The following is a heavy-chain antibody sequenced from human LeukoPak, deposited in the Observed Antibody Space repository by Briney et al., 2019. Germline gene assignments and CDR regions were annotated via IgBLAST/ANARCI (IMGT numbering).Heavy chain of an antibody. J-gene: IGHJ4*02. CDR1: GGSISSYY. Sequence: SETLSLTCTVSGGSISSYYWSWIRQPPGKGLEWIGYIYYSGSTNYNPTLKSRVTISVDTSKNQFSLKLSSVTAADTAVYYCARHVFPSYSSGWCDYWGQGTLVTVSS. V-gene: IGHV4-59*08. CDR2: IYYSGST. D-gene: IGHD6-19*01. CDR3: ARHVFPSYSSGWCDY.